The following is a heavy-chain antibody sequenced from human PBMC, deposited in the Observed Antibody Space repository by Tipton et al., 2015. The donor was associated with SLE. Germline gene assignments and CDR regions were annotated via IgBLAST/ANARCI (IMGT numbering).Heavy chain of an antibody. V-gene: IGHV4-34*01. CDR3: ANLVGHWFDP. D-gene: IGHD2-2*01. CDR2: INDSGST. Sequence: TLSLTCAVYGGSFSGYYWSWIRQPPGKGLEWIGEINDSGSTNYNPSLKSRVIISVDTSKNQFSLKLTSVTAADTAVYYCANLVGHWFDPWGQGTLVTVSS. J-gene: IGHJ5*02. CDR1: GGSFSGYY.